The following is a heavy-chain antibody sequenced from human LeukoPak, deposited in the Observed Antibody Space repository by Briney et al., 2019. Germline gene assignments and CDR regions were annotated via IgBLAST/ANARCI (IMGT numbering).Heavy chain of an antibody. D-gene: IGHD6-6*01. CDR3: WKGNIAASATSRHFDY. V-gene: IGHV3-23*01. CDR1: GFTFSNYA. CDR2: ISGSGDTT. J-gene: IGHJ4*02. Sequence: GGSLRLSCAASGFTFSNYAMSWVRQAPGEGLEWVSGISGSGDTTYYADSVKGRFTISRDNSKNTLYLQMSSLRAEDTALYYCWKGNIAASATSRHFDYWGQGTLVTVSS.